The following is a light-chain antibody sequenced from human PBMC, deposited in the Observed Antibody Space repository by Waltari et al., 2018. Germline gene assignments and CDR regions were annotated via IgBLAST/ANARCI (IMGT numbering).Light chain of an antibody. J-gene: IGLJ2*01. CDR3: QSYDSSLSGSRDVV. CDR2: GNS. Sequence: QSVLTQPPSVSGAPGQRVTISCTGSSSNIGAGYDGHWYQQLPGTAPKLLIYGNSNRPSGVPDRFSGSKSGTSASLAITGLQAEDEADYYCQSYDSSLSGSRDVVFGGGTKLTVL. CDR1: SSNIGAGYD. V-gene: IGLV1-40*01.